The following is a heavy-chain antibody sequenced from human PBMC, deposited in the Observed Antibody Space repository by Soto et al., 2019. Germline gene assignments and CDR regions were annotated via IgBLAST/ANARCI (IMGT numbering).Heavy chain of an antibody. V-gene: IGHV3-30-3*01. J-gene: IGHJ4*02. Sequence: PGGSLRLSCAASGFTYSTYTMHWVRQAPGKGLEWVAVISYDGNNKFYADSVKGRFIISRDDSENTLYLQMNSLKTEDTAVYYCTTDPPAGSRAIDYWGQGTLVTVS. CDR3: TTDPPAGSRAIDY. D-gene: IGHD3-10*01. CDR2: ISYDGNNK. CDR1: GFTYSTYT.